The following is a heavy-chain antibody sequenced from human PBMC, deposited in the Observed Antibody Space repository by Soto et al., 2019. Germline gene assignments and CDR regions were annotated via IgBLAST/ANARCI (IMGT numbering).Heavy chain of an antibody. CDR2: ISSSTSDK. CDR1: GFIFRTYG. V-gene: IGHV3-48*02. D-gene: IGHD6-19*01. Sequence: PGGSLRLSCAASGFIFRTYGMNWVRQAPGKGLEWVSFISSSTSDKYYADSIKGQFTISRDNAKDSLFLQMDSLRDEDTAVYYCERGLISGWFAAFDIWGQGTMVTVSS. CDR3: ERGLISGWFAAFDI. J-gene: IGHJ3*02.